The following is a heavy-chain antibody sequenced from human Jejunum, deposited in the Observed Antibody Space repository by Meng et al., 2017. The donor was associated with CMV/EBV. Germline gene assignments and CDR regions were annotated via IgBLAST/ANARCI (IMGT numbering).Heavy chain of an antibody. D-gene: IGHD1-26*01. CDR2: ITNGGAT. CDR1: GFTFSSYS. Sequence: LKISCTASGFTFSSYSITWVRQAPGKGLEWVAGITNGGATYYAGSVRGRFTISRDNSKNTLYLQMNGLRADDTAVYYCTWEALTHWGQGTMVTVSS. CDR3: TWEALTH. V-gene: IGHV3-23*01. J-gene: IGHJ4*02.